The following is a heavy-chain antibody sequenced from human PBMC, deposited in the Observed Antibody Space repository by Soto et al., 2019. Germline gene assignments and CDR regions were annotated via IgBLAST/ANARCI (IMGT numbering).Heavy chain of an antibody. D-gene: IGHD3-16*02. J-gene: IGHJ4*02. Sequence: SETLSLSCAVEGGSCGGYYWSWIRQPPGKGLEWIGEINHSGSTNYNPSLKSRVTISVDTSKNQFSLKLSSVTAADTAVYYCARGNIADDYWGQGTLVTVSS. CDR2: INHSGST. V-gene: IGHV4-34*01. CDR3: ARGNIADDY. CDR1: GGSCGGYY.